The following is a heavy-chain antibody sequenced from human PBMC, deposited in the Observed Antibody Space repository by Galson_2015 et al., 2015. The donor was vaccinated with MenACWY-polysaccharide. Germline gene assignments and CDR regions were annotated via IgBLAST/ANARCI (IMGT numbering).Heavy chain of an antibody. J-gene: IGHJ4*02. Sequence: SLRLSCAASGFTFDDYAMHWVRHAPGKGLEWVSGISWNSGSIGYADSVKGRFTISRDNAKNSLYLQMNSLRAEDTALYYCAKDMSYSTDLVFDYWGQGTLVTVSS. CDR3: AKDMSYSTDLVFDY. CDR1: GFTFDDYA. V-gene: IGHV3-9*01. D-gene: IGHD6-13*01. CDR2: ISWNSGSI.